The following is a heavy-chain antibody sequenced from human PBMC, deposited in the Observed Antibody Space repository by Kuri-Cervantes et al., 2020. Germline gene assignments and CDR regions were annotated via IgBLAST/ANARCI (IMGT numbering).Heavy chain of an antibody. Sequence: SETPSLTCTVSGGPISSSSYYWGWIRQPPGKGLEWIGSIYYSGSTNYNPSLKGRVTISVDKSKNQFSLKLSSVTAADTAVYYCARDEDCSGGSCFSAYWGQGTLVTVSS. J-gene: IGHJ4*02. D-gene: IGHD2-15*01. V-gene: IGHV4-39*07. CDR1: GGPISSSSYY. CDR3: ARDEDCSGGSCFSAY. CDR2: IYYSGST.